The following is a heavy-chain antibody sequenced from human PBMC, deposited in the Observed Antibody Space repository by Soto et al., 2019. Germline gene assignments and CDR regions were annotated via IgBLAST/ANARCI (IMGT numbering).Heavy chain of an antibody. CDR2: INHSGST. J-gene: IGHJ6*02. CDR1: GGSFSGYY. Sequence: PSETLSLTCAVYGGSFSGYYWSWIRQPPGKGLEWIGEINHSGSTNYNPSLKSRVTISVDTSKNQFSLKLSSVTAADTAVYYCARGRIAARFGYYYYGMDVWGQGTTVTVSS. CDR3: ARGRIAARFGYYYYGMDV. V-gene: IGHV4-34*01. D-gene: IGHD6-6*01.